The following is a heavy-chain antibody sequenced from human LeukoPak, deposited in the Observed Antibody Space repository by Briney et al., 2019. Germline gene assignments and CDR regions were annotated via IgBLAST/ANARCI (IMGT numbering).Heavy chain of an antibody. CDR2: ISAYNGNT. Sequence: GASVKVSCKASGYTFTSYGISWVRQAPGQGLEWMGWISAYNGNTNYAQILQGRVTMTADTSTNTAYMELRSLRSDDTAVYYCARAGGTPPTLSVATRQYYYYNYMDVWGKGTTVTVSS. D-gene: IGHD5-12*01. V-gene: IGHV1-18*01. J-gene: IGHJ6*03. CDR3: ARAGGTPPTLSVATRQYYYYNYMDV. CDR1: GYTFTSYG.